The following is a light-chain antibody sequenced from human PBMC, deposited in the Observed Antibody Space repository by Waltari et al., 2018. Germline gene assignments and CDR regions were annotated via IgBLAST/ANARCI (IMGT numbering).Light chain of an antibody. CDR2: TNN. J-gene: IGLJ1*01. CDR3: ASWDDSHYV. Sequence: QSVLTQPPSASATPGQRAAISCSVSHPTLGSHSLYWYQHLPVTAPMLLIHTNNPTPSRVPDRFSASKYGTSASLAISELRSEDEGIYYCASWDDSHYVFGPGTTVSVL. CDR1: HPTLGSHS. V-gene: IGLV1-47*01.